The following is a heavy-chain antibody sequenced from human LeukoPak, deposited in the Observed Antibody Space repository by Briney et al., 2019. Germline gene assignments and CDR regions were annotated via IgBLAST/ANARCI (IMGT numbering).Heavy chain of an antibody. J-gene: IGHJ4*02. D-gene: IGHD4-11*01. CDR3: ARDVTTASFDY. Sequence: ASVKVSCKASGYTFISYAMNWVRQAPGQGLEWMGWIDINTGNPTYAQGFAGRFVFSLDTSVTTAYLEISTLKAEDTAIYYCARDVTTASFDYWGQGTLVTVSS. CDR2: IDINTGNP. V-gene: IGHV7-4-1*02. CDR1: GYTFISYA.